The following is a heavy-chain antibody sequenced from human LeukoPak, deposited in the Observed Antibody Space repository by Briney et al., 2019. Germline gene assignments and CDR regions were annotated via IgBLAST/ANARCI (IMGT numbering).Heavy chain of an antibody. CDR1: GYTFTSYD. CDR3: ARGGCCSSTSCSFHNWFDP. V-gene: IGHV1-8*01. D-gene: IGHD2-2*01. Sequence: GASVKVSCKASGYTFTSYDINWVRQATGQGLEWMGWMNPNSGNTGYAQKFQGRVTMTRNTSISTAYMELSSLRSEDTAVYYCARGGCCSSTSCSFHNWFDPWGQGTLVTVSS. CDR2: MNPNSGNT. J-gene: IGHJ5*02.